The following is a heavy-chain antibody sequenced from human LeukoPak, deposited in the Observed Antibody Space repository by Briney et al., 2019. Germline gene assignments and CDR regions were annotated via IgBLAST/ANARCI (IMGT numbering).Heavy chain of an antibody. Sequence: GESLKISCKGSGYSFTSYWIGWVRQMPGKGLEWMVIIYPGDSDTRYSPSFQGQVTISADKSISTAYLQWSSLKASDTAMYYCARLVGYCSGGSCYHFDYWGQGTLVTVSS. CDR3: ARLVGYCSGGSCYHFDY. J-gene: IGHJ4*02. CDR2: IYPGDSDT. CDR1: GYSFTSYW. D-gene: IGHD2-15*01. V-gene: IGHV5-51*01.